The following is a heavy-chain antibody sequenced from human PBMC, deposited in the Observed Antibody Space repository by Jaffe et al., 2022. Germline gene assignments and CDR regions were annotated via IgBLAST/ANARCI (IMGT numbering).Heavy chain of an antibody. J-gene: IGHJ3*02. CDR2: IYWNDDK. Sequence: QITLKESGPTLVKPTQTLTLTCTFSGFSLRTNGVGVGWIRQPPGKALEWLALIYWNDDKDYSPSLKSRLTVTKDTSKHQVVLKMTNVDPVDTATYYCAHRHSPEAAAGILGGAFDIWGQGTMVTVSS. V-gene: IGHV2-5*01. CDR1: GFSLRTNGVG. D-gene: IGHD6-13*01. CDR3: AHRHSPEAAAGILGGAFDI.